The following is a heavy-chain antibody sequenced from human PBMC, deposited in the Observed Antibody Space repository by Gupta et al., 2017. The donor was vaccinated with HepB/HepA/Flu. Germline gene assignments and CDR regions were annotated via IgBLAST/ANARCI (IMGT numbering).Heavy chain of an antibody. J-gene: IGHJ4*02. D-gene: IGHD2-2*01. CDR3: AKGPLNTRCRYFDD. Sequence: EVHLVESGGGVVQPGGSLNISCVASGFNFDDYTMHWVRQGPGMGLEWLCVISGDGDTTYFADSVKGRFGVSRDNNKNSLYLHMSSLTPEDTALYYCAKGPLNTRCRYFDDWGQGTLATVSS. V-gene: IGHV3-43*02. CDR1: GFNFDDYT. CDR2: ISGDGDTT.